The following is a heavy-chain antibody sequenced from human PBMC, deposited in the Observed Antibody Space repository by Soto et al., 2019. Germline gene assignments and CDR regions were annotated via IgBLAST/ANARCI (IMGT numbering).Heavy chain of an antibody. V-gene: IGHV3-15*01. CDR2: IKSKTDGVTA. CDR3: TTLNYGVDV. CDR1: GFSFSNAL. J-gene: IGHJ6*02. Sequence: PGGSLRVSCAASGFSFSNALMSWVRQLPGKGLEWVGHIKSKTDGVTADYAAPVKGRFTISRDDSKNTLYLQMNSLKTEDTAMFYCTTLNYGVDVWGQATTVTVSS.